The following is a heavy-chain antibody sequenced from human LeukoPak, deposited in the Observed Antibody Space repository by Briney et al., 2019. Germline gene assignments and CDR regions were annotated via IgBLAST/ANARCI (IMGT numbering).Heavy chain of an antibody. V-gene: IGHV1-69*13. J-gene: IGHJ6*02. CDR3: ARHRFPLGDQLQTIYYYYGMDV. Sequence: SVKVSCKASGGTFSSYAISWVRQAPGQGLEWMGGIIPIFGTANYARKFQGRVTITADESTSTAYMELSSLRSEDTAVYYCARHRFPLGDQLQTIYYYYGMDVWGQGTTVTVSS. CDR1: GGTFSSYA. CDR2: IIPIFGTA. D-gene: IGHD2-2*01.